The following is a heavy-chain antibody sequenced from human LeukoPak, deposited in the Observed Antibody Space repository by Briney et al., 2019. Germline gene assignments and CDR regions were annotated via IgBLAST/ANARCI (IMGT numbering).Heavy chain of an antibody. Sequence: SETLSLTCTISGVSVSGFYWSWIRQPPGKGLEWIGCINYSGSTNYNPSLKSRVTISVDTSKNQFSLKLSSVTAADTAVYYCARDRLDVFDYWGQGTLVTVSS. D-gene: IGHD3/OR15-3a*01. CDR3: ARDRLDVFDY. V-gene: IGHV4-59*02. CDR1: GVSVSGFY. CDR2: INYSGST. J-gene: IGHJ4*02.